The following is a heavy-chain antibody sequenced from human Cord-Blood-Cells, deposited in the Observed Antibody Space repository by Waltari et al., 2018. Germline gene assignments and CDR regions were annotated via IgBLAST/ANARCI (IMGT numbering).Heavy chain of an antibody. CDR3: ARQGAMVRGANFDY. Sequence: QLQLQESGPGLVQPSETLSLTCTVSGGSISSSSYYWGWIRQPPGKGLEVIGSIYYSGSTYYNPSLKSRVTISVDTSKNQFSLKLSSVTAADTAVYYCARQGAMVRGANFDYWGQGTLVTVSS. D-gene: IGHD3-10*01. V-gene: IGHV4-39*01. J-gene: IGHJ4*02. CDR2: IYYSGST. CDR1: GGSISSSSYY.